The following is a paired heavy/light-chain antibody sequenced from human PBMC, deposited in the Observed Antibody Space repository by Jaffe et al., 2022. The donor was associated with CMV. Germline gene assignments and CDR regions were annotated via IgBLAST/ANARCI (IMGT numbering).Heavy chain of an antibody. Sequence: QVDLVQSGGEMKEPGASVKVSCKASGYTFTSSPIGWVRRAPGQGLEWMGWINPYNGHTKLNQNFQGKVTMTRDTSTGTVYMDLRSLQSDDTGIYYCARVRLVPGGYCDDGVCYGYYFDYWGQGTLVTVSS. CDR3: ARVRLVPGGYCDDGVCYGYYFDY. J-gene: IGHJ4*02. CDR2: INPYNGHT. CDR1: GYTFTSSP. V-gene: IGHV1-18*01. D-gene: IGHD2-8*01.
Light chain of an antibody. V-gene: IGKV3-20*01. CDR3: QQYSRSPLT. CDR1: QSVGRTS. Sequence: EIVLTQSPVTLSLSPGERATLSCRASQSVGRTSLAWYQQKPGQAPRLLIYEASNRATGIPDRFSGSGSGTDFTLTIGRLEPEDFAVYYCQQYSRSPLTFGGGTKVEIK. CDR2: EAS. J-gene: IGKJ4*01.